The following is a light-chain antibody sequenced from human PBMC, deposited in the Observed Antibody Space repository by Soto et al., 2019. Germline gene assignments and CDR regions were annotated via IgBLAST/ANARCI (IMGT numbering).Light chain of an antibody. J-gene: IGLJ2*01. CDR3: QVQGV. CDR1: NIGSKS. CDR2: YDS. Sequence: SSELTQPPSVSVAPGKTARITCGGNNIGSKSVHWYQQKPGQAPVLVIYYDSDRPSGIPERFSGSNSGNTATLTISRVEAGDEADYYCQVQGVFGGGTQLTVL. V-gene: IGLV3-21*01.